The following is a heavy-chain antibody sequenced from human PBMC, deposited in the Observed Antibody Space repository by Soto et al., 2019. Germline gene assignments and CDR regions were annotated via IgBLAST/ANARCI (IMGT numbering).Heavy chain of an antibody. CDR1: GFTFKTFV. D-gene: IGHD2-21*02. V-gene: IGHV3-48*02. J-gene: IGHJ4*02. Sequence: GGSLRLSCAASGFTFKTFVMNWVRQAPGKGLEWVSYISGSIDTINFADSVRGRFTISRDNAKNSMFLQMDSLRDEDTAVYYCVRQRGVMTAFAYFDYWGQGTLVTVSS. CDR2: ISGSIDTI. CDR3: VRQRGVMTAFAYFDY.